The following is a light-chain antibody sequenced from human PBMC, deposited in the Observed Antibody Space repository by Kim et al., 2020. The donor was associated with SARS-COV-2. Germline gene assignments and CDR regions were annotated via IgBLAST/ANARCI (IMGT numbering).Light chain of an antibody. CDR1: ETISSDY. V-gene: IGKV3-20*01. CDR3: QQYEPSFPCT. Sequence: EIVLTQSPGTLSLSPGERATLTCRTSETISSDYVAWYRHKPGQAPRLLIYGASTRATGIPERFSGSGSGTDFTLTISRLEPEDIAVYYCQQYEPSFPCTFGQGTKLEI. CDR2: GAS. J-gene: IGKJ2*02.